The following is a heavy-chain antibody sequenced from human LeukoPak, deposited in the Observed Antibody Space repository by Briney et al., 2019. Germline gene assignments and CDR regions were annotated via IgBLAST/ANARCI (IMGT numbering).Heavy chain of an antibody. V-gene: IGHV3-30*02. J-gene: IGHJ6*03. CDR1: GFTFSSYG. CDR3: ARYYYQYYYMDV. CDR2: IRYDGSNK. Sequence: GGSLRLSCAASGFTFSSYGIHWVRQAPGKGLEWVAFIRYDGSNKYYTDSVKGRFTISRDNAKKSLYLEMNSLRAEDTAFYYCARYYYQYYYMDVWGKGTMVTVSS.